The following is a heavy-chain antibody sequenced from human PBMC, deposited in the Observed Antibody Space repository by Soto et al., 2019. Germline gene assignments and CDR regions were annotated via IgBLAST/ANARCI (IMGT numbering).Heavy chain of an antibody. CDR1: GVSISSGNW. D-gene: IGHD2-8*01. CDR3: ARLVYDTRLNYMYFDF. CDR2: IFHDGTA. J-gene: IGHJ4*02. Sequence: SETLSLTSAVSGVSISSGNWWTWVRQTPQRGLEYIGEIFHDGTANYYPSFERRVAISVDTSKNQFSLKLTSVTAADTAIYFCARLVYDTRLNYMYFDFWGQGALVTVSS. V-gene: IGHV4-4*02.